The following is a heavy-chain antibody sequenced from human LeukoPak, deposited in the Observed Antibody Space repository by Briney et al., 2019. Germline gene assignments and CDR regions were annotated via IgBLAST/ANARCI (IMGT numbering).Heavy chain of an antibody. V-gene: IGHV4-31*03. CDR3: ARLYGDYVYFNY. J-gene: IGHJ4*02. CDR1: GGSISSSSYY. CDR2: IYYSGTT. Sequence: PSETLSLTCTVSGGSISSSSYYWSWIRQHPGKGLEWIGYIYYSGTTNYNPSLKSRVTISVDTSKNQFSLKLSSVTAADTAVYYCARLYGDYVYFNYWGQGTLVTVSS. D-gene: IGHD4-17*01.